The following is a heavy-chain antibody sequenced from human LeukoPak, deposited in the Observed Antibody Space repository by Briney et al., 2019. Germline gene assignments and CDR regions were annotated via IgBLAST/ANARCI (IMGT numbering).Heavy chain of an antibody. Sequence: SGGSLRLSCAASGFTFSSYSMNWVRQAPGEGLEWVSSVSSSSTYIYYADSVKGRFTISRDNAKNSLYLQMNSLRAEDTAVYYCAREWEQQLATGYFDYWGQGTLVTVSS. CDR1: GFTFSSYS. CDR2: VSSSSTYI. D-gene: IGHD6-13*01. J-gene: IGHJ4*02. V-gene: IGHV3-21*01. CDR3: AREWEQQLATGYFDY.